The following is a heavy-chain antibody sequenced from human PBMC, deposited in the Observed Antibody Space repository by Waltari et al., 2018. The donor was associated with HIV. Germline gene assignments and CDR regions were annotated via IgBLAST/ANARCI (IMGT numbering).Heavy chain of an antibody. J-gene: IGHJ6*02. CDR1: GVTFSSYA. CDR3: ARAVRGSGSYLYYYGMDV. CDR2: IIPIFGTA. D-gene: IGHD3-10*01. Sequence: QVQLVQSGAEVKKPGSSVKVSCKASGVTFSSYAIRWVRQAPGQGLEWMGGIIPIFGTANYAQKFQGRVTITADESTSTAYMELSSLRSEDTAVYYCARAVRGSGSYLYYYGMDVWGQGTTVTVSS. V-gene: IGHV1-69*01.